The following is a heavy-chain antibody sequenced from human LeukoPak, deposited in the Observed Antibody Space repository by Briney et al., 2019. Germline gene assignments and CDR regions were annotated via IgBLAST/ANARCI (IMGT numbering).Heavy chain of an antibody. CDR3: SRWHGYGGVEGYYYYHCMDV. D-gene: IGHD4-23*01. V-gene: IGHV3-23*01. Sequence: GGYLRLSCAASGFTFSTYAMSWVRVAPGKGLEWVSGISSSGGSTYYADSVKGRFTISRDNSQKTLYLEMDSLRAEDTAVYYCSRWHGYGGVEGYYYYHCMDVWGQGTTVTV. CDR1: GFTFSTYA. J-gene: IGHJ6*02. CDR2: ISSSGGST.